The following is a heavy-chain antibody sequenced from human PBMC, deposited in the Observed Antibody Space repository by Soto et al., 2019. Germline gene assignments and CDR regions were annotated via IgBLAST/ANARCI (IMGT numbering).Heavy chain of an antibody. V-gene: IGHV4-59*01. CDR1: GGFISSYY. Sequence: SETLSLTCTVSGGFISSYYWSWIRQPPGKGLEWIGYIYYSGSTNYNPSLKSRVTISVDTSKNQFSLKLSSVTAADTAVYYCARGGYSNYDQYNWFDPWGQGTLVTVSS. CDR3: ARGGYSNYDQYNWFDP. D-gene: IGHD4-4*01. CDR2: IYYSGST. J-gene: IGHJ5*02.